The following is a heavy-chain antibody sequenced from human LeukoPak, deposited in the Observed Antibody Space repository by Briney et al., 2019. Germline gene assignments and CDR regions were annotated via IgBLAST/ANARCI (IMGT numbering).Heavy chain of an antibody. CDR2: INTNTGNP. Sequence: ASVKVSCKASGYTFTSYAMNWVRQAPGQGLEWMGWINTNTGNPTYAQGFTGRFVFSLDTPVSTAYLQISSLKAEDTAVYYCWVAPPSDAFDIWGQGTMVTVSS. CDR3: WVAPPSDAFDI. J-gene: IGHJ3*02. D-gene: IGHD2-15*01. V-gene: IGHV7-4-1*02. CDR1: GYTFTSYA.